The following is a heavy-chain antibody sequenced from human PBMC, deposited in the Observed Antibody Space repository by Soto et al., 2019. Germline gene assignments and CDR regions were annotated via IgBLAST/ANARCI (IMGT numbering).Heavy chain of an antibody. V-gene: IGHV4-34*01. CDR2: INHSGST. J-gene: IGHJ4*02. CDR1: GGSFSGYY. Sequence: SETLSLTCAVYGGSFSGYYWSWIRQPPGKGLEWIGEINHSGSTNYNPSLKSRVTISVDTSKNQFSLKLSSVTAADTAVYYCARSGNWNYVPFDYWGQGTLVTVSS. D-gene: IGHD1-7*01. CDR3: ARSGNWNYVPFDY.